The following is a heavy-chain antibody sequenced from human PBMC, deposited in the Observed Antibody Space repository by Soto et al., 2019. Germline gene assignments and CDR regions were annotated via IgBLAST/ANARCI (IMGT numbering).Heavy chain of an antibody. Sequence: SETLSLTCTVSGGSISSYYWSWIRQPPGKGLEWIGYIYYSGSTNYNPSLKSRVTISVDTSKNQFSLKLSSVTAADTAVYYCARAKFEMATIHFDYWGQGTLVTSPQ. J-gene: IGHJ4*02. CDR2: IYYSGST. V-gene: IGHV4-59*01. D-gene: IGHD5-12*01. CDR1: GGSISSYY. CDR3: ARAKFEMATIHFDY.